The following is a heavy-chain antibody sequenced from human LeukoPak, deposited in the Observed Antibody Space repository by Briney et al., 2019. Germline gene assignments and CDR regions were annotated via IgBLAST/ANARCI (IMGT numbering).Heavy chain of an antibody. CDR1: GFTFSDYY. V-gene: IGHV3-11*01. D-gene: IGHD3-10*01. J-gene: IGHJ4*02. CDR2: ISSSGCTI. CDR3: ARVRWFGLGYFDY. Sequence: GGSLRLSCAASGFTFSDYYMSWIRQAPGKGLEWVSYISSSGCTIYYADSVKGRFTISRDNAKNSLYLQMNSLRAEGTAVYYCARVRWFGLGYFDYWGQGTLVTVSS.